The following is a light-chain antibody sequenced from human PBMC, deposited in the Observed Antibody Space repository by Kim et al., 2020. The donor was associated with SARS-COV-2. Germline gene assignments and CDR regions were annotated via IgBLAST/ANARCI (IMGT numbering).Light chain of an antibody. Sequence: DIQMTQSPSSLSASVGDRVTITCQASHDISDYLNWYQQKPGKAPKLLIYDASNLETGVPSRFSASGSGTEFTFTISSLQPDDIAIYYCQHQGTVLLTFGGGTKVDIK. J-gene: IGKJ4*01. CDR2: DAS. V-gene: IGKV1-33*01. CDR3: QHQGTVLLT. CDR1: HDISDY.